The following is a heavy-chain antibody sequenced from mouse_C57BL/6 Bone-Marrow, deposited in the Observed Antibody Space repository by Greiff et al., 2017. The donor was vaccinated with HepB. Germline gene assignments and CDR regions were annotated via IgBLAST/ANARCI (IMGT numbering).Heavy chain of an antibody. CDR3: ARYRYYINYDWYFDV. V-gene: IGHV1-61*01. D-gene: IGHD2-5*01. CDR1: GYTFTSYW. Sequence: QVQLQQPGAELVKPGASVKMSCKASGYTFTSYWITWVKQRPGQGLEWIGNIYPSDSETHYNQKFKDKATFTVDKSSSTAYMQLSSLTSEDSAVYYCARYRYYINYDWYFDVWGTGTTVTVSS. J-gene: IGHJ1*03. CDR2: IYPSDSET.